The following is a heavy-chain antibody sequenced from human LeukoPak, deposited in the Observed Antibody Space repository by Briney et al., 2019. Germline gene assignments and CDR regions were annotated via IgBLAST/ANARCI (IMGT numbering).Heavy chain of an antibody. V-gene: IGHV3-7*01. J-gene: IGHJ4*02. D-gene: IGHD2-15*01. CDR1: GFTFSSYW. CDR2: IKQDGSEK. CDR3: ARDEGGPLGGLLDY. Sequence: GSLRLSCAASGFTFSSYWMSWVRQAPGKGLGWVANIKQDGSEKYYVDSVKGRFTISRDNAKNSLYLQMNSLRAEDTAVYYCARDEGGPLGGLLDYWGQGTLVTVSS.